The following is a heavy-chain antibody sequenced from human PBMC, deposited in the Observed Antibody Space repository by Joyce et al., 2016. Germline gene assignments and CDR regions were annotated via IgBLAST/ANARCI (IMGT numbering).Heavy chain of an antibody. CDR1: GYTFTSYD. CDR2: MNPNSGNI. Sequence: QVQLVQSGAEVKKPGASVKVSCKASGYTFTSYDINWGRQATGQGLEWMGWMNPNSGNIAYAQKFQGRVTMTRNTSISTAYMELSSLRSEDTAVYYCARERNYGDLSFDPWGQGTLVTVSS. D-gene: IGHD4-17*01. V-gene: IGHV1-8*01. CDR3: ARERNYGDLSFDP. J-gene: IGHJ5*02.